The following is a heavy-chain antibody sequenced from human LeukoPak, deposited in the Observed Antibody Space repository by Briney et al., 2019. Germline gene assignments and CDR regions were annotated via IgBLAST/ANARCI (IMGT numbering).Heavy chain of an antibody. Sequence: PGGSLRLSCAASGFTFSSYAMSWVRQAPGKGLEWVSSISSSSSYIYYADSVKGRFTISRDNAKNSLYLQMNSLRAEDTAVYYCARVSSGWYHYFDYWGQGTLVTVSS. CDR2: ISSSSSYI. V-gene: IGHV3-21*01. J-gene: IGHJ4*02. D-gene: IGHD6-19*01. CDR1: GFTFSSYA. CDR3: ARVSSGWYHYFDY.